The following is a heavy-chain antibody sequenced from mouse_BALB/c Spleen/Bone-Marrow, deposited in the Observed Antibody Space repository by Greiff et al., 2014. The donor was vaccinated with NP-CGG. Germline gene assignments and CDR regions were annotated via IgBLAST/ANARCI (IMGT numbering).Heavy chain of an antibody. CDR2: IDPANGNT. CDR1: GFNIKDTY. J-gene: IGHJ3*01. Sequence: EVHLVESGAELVKPGASVKLSCTASGFNIKDTYMHWVKQRPEQGLEWIGRIDPANGNTKYDPKFQGKATITADTSSNTAYLQLSSLTSGDTAVYYCARFAYWGQGTLVTVSA. CDR3: ARFAY. V-gene: IGHV14-3*02.